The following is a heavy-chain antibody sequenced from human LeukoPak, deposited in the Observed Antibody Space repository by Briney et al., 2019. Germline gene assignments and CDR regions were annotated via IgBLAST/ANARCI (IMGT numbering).Heavy chain of an antibody. V-gene: IGHV3-23*01. CDR2: ISGSGINT. D-gene: IGHD2-2*01. CDR3: AKDRHAPGRFCSSTTCFPFDL. J-gene: IGHJ5*02. Sequence: GGTLRLSCAASGFTFRNYGMSWVRQAPGKGLEWVSAISGSGINTYYADSVKGRFTISRDNSKSTLYLQMNSLRAEDTARYYCAKDRHAPGRFCSSTTCFPFDLWGQGTLVTVSS. CDR1: GFTFRNYG.